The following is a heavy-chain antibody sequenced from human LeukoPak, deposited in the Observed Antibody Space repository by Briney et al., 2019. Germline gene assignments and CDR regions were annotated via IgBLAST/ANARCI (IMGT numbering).Heavy chain of an antibody. CDR1: GGSISSYY. D-gene: IGHD1-26*01. J-gene: IGHJ4*02. V-gene: IGHV4-59*01. Sequence: SETLSLTCTVSGGSISSYYWSWIRQPPGKGLEWIGYIYYSGSTNYNPSLKSRVTISVDTSKNQFSLKLSSVTAADTAVYYCAKDRYSGSYSTVFDYWGQGTLVTVSS. CDR3: AKDRYSGSYSTVFDY. CDR2: IYYSGST.